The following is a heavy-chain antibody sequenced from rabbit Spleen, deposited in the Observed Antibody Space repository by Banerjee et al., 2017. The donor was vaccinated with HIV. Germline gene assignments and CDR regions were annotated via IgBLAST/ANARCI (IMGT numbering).Heavy chain of an antibody. CDR1: GFSFSGSGY. CDR3: VRGASSSGYYSL. D-gene: IGHD1-1*01. V-gene: IGHV1S45*01. J-gene: IGHJ3*01. Sequence: QEQLVESGGDLVKPEGSLTLTCTASGFSFSGSGYMCWVRQAPGKGLEWIGCIDAVGSPNTYCARWAKGRFTISTHNAQNTLYLQMNSLTAADTATYFCVRGASSSGYYSLWGQGTLVTVS. CDR2: IDAVGSPNT.